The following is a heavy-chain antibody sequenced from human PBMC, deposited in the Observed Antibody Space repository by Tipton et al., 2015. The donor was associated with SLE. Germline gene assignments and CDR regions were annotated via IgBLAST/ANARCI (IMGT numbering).Heavy chain of an antibody. J-gene: IGHJ4*02. D-gene: IGHD3-22*01. V-gene: IGHV4-31*03. CDR2: IYYSGST. CDR1: GGSISSGGYY. CDR3: ARADYYDSSVYLDY. Sequence: TLSLTCTVSGGSISSGGYYWSWIRQHPGKALEWIGYIYYSGSTYYNPSLKSRVTISVDTSKNQFSLKLSSVTAADTAVYYCARADYYDSSVYLDYWGQGTLVTVSS.